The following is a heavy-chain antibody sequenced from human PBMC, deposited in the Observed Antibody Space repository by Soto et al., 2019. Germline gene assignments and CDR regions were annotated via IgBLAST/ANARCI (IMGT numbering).Heavy chain of an antibody. J-gene: IGHJ6*02. Sequence: QVQLVQSGAEVKKPGSSVKVSCKASGGTFSSYAISWVRQAPGHGLEWMGGIIPIFGTANYAQKFQGRVTITADESTSTAYMELSSLRSEDTAVYYCASGIIGVVPAASYYYYGMDVCGQGTTVTVSS. CDR2: IIPIFGTA. CDR1: GGTFSSYA. V-gene: IGHV1-69*01. D-gene: IGHD2-2*01. CDR3: ASGIIGVVPAASYYYYGMDV.